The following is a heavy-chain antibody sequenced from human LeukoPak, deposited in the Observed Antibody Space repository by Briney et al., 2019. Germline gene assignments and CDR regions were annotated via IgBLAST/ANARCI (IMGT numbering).Heavy chain of an antibody. CDR3: ARDPFLEWLANSRAPSYFSYGMDV. CDR1: GYTFTNYG. Sequence: GASVKVSCKASGYTFTNYGISWVRQAPGQGLEWMGWISAYNGNTNYAQKLQGRVTMTTDTSTSTAYMELRSLTSDDTAVYYCARDPFLEWLANSRAPSYFSYGMDVWGQGTTVTASS. D-gene: IGHD3-3*02. CDR2: ISAYNGNT. J-gene: IGHJ6*02. V-gene: IGHV1-18*01.